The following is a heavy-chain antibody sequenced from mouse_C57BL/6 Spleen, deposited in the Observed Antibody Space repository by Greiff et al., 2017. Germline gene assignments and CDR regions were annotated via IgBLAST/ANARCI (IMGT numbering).Heavy chain of an antibody. CDR1: GYAFSSSW. CDR2: IYPGDGDT. Sequence: VQLVESGPELVKPGASVKISCKASGYAFSSSWMNWVKQRPGKGLEWIGRIYPGDGDTNYNGKFKGKATLTADKSSSTAYMQLSSLTSEDSAVYFCARRRDYYGSSYDYFDYWGQGTTLTVSS. CDR3: ARRRDYYGSSYDYFDY. D-gene: IGHD1-1*01. V-gene: IGHV1-82*01. J-gene: IGHJ2*01.